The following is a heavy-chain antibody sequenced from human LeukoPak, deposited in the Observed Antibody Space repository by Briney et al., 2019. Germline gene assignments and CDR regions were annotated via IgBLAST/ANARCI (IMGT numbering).Heavy chain of an antibody. Sequence: QPGGSLRLSCAASGFTFRSYWMSWVRQAPGKGLEWVANIKQDGSEKYYVDSVKGRFTISRDNAKNSLYLQMNSLRAEDTAVYYCARGSYDFWSGYFGYWGQGTLVTVSS. J-gene: IGHJ4*02. CDR3: ARGSYDFWSGYFGY. D-gene: IGHD3-3*01. CDR2: IKQDGSEK. V-gene: IGHV3-7*01. CDR1: GFTFRSYW.